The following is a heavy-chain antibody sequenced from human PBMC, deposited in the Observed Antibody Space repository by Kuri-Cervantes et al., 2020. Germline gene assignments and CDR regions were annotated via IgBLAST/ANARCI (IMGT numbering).Heavy chain of an antibody. CDR1: GFTFSSYG. CDR3: ARDFSVTNPFSFDY. V-gene: IGHV3-30*19. J-gene: IGHJ4*02. Sequence: GGSLRLSCAASGFTFSSYGMHWVRQAPGKGLEWVAVIWYVGSNKYYADSVKGRFTISRDNSKNTLYLQMNSLRAEDTAVYYCARDFSVTNPFSFDYWGQGTLVTVSS. D-gene: IGHD2-21*02. CDR2: IWYVGSNK.